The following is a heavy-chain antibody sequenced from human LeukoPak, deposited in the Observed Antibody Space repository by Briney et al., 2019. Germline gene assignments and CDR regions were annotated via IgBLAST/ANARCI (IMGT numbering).Heavy chain of an antibody. CDR1: GFAFSSYA. CDR2: IKQDGSEK. V-gene: IGHV3-7*01. D-gene: IGHD3-10*01. Sequence: GGSLRLSCAASGFAFSSYAMSWVRQAPGKGLECVANIKQDGSEKYYVDSVKGRFTISRDNAKNSLYLQMNSLRVEDTAVYYCARPGPYGSGSYVDWFDPWGQGTLVTVSS. J-gene: IGHJ5*02. CDR3: ARPGPYGSGSYVDWFDP.